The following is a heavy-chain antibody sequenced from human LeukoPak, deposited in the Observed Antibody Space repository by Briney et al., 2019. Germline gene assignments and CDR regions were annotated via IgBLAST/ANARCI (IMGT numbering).Heavy chain of an antibody. CDR2: ISGSGGST. CDR3: AKVHRLVPQGLS. D-gene: IGHD6-19*01. Sequence: GGSLRLTCAASGFTFSSYAMSWVRQAPGKGLEWVSAISGSGGSTYYADSVKGRFTISRDNSKNTLYLQMNSLRAEDTAVYYCAKVHRLVPQGLSWGQGTLVTVSS. CDR1: GFTFSSYA. J-gene: IGHJ4*02. V-gene: IGHV3-23*01.